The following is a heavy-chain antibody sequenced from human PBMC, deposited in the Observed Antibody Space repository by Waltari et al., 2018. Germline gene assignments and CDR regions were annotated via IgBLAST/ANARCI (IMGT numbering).Heavy chain of an antibody. D-gene: IGHD3-16*01. V-gene: IGHV3-30*07. J-gene: IGHJ3*02. CDR2: ISYDGSNK. CDR3: ARAWGSYAFDI. CDR1: GFTFSSYA. Sequence: QVQLVESGGGVVQPGRSLRLSCAASGFTFSSYARHWVRQAPGKGLEWVAVISYDGSNKHYADSVKGRFTISRDNSKNSLYLQMNSLRAEDTAVYYCARAWGSYAFDIWGQGTMVTVSS.